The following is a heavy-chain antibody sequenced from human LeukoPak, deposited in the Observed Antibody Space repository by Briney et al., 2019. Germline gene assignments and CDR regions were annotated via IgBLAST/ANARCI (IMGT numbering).Heavy chain of an antibody. CDR3: ARGPGWPRGKYTWFAP. V-gene: IGHV4-34*01. CDR1: GGSFSGYY. J-gene: IGHJ5*02. Sequence: SETLSLTCAVYGGSFSGYYWSWIRQPPGKGLEWIGEINHSGSTNYNPSLKSRVTISVDTSKNQFSLKLSSVTAADTAVYYCARGPGWPRGKYTWFAPWGQGTRVTVS. D-gene: IGHD3-16*01. CDR2: INHSGST.